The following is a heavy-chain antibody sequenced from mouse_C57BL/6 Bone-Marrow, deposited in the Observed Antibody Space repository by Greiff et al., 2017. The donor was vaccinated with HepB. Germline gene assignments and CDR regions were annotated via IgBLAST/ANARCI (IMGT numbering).Heavy chain of an antibody. Sequence: QVQLKQSGAELVRPGASVKLSCKASGYTFTDYYINWVKQRPGQGLEWIARIYPGSGNTYYNEKFKGKATLTAEKSSSTAYMQLSSLTSEDSAVYFCARWLGLRRNYIDYWGQGTTLTVSS. V-gene: IGHV1-76*01. CDR1: GYTFTDYY. CDR2: IYPGSGNT. J-gene: IGHJ2*01. D-gene: IGHD2-4*01. CDR3: ARWLGLRRNYIDY.